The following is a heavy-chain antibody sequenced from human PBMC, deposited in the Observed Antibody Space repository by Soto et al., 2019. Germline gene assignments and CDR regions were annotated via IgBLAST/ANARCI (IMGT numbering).Heavy chain of an antibody. J-gene: IGHJ6*02. CDR1: GLSLSTTGVG. CDR2: IYWDDDK. CDR3: VQSRCGGDCLQSYSSHSYYGLDV. D-gene: IGHD2-21*02. Sequence: QITLKESGSTLVKPTQTLTLTCTFSGLSLSTTGVGVGWIRQPPGKALEWLALIYWDDDKRYSPSLKSRLTITKDTSKNQVVLTMTNMDPVDTATYYCVQSRCGGDCLQSYSSHSYYGLDVWGQGTTVTVSS. V-gene: IGHV2-5*02.